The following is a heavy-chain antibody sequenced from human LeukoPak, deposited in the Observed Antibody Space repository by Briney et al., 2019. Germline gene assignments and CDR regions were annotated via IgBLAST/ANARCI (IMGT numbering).Heavy chain of an antibody. Sequence: ASVKPSCKASGHTVTSYYMHWVRQAPGQRLEWMGIINPSGGSTSYAQKFQGRVTMTRNTYISTAYMELSSLRSEDTAVYYCARARDYYYESGYWGQGTLVTVS. CDR1: GHTVTSYY. V-gene: IGHV1-46*01. J-gene: IGHJ4*02. CDR3: ARARDYYYESGY. D-gene: IGHD3-22*01. CDR2: INPSGGST.